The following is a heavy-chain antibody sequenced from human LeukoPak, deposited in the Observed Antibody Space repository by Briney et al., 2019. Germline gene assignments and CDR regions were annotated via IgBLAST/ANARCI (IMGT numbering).Heavy chain of an antibody. V-gene: IGHV3-23*01. D-gene: IGHD1-26*01. CDR2: LSGNTGRP. Sequence: GGSLRLSCAASGFTFISYAMSWVRQAPGKGLEWVSSLSGNTGRPYYADSVKGRFTISRDNSKNTLYLQMNSLRAEDTAVYYCAKDHRDSGNYYYYYGLDVWGQGTMVTVSS. CDR1: GFTFISYA. CDR3: AKDHRDSGNYYYYYGLDV. J-gene: IGHJ6*02.